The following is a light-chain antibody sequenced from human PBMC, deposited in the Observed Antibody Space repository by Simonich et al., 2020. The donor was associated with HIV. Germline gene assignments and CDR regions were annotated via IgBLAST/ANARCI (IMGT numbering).Light chain of an antibody. V-gene: IGLV1-44*01. J-gene: IGLJ2*01. CDR1: NSNIGSNT. CDR3: QSYDRSLSGSV. CDR2: RNN. Sequence: QSVLTQPPSASGTPGQRVTISCSGSNSNIGSNTVNWYQQLPGTAPKLLIYRNNQRPSGVPVRFSGSKAGTSASLAIGGLQSEDEADYYCQSYDRSLSGSVFGGGTKLTVL.